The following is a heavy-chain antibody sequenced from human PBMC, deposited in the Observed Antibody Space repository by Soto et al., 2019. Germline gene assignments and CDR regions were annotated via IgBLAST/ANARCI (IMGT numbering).Heavy chain of an antibody. CDR2: INAGNGNT. Sequence: ASVKVSCKASGYTFTSYAMHWVRQAPGQRLEWMGWINAGNGNTKYSRKFQGRVTITRDTSASTAYMELSSLRSEDTAVYYCARVRRATPHGYYYYGMDVWGQGTTVTVSS. J-gene: IGHJ6*02. V-gene: IGHV1-3*01. CDR3: ARVRRATPHGYYYYGMDV. CDR1: GYTFTSYA.